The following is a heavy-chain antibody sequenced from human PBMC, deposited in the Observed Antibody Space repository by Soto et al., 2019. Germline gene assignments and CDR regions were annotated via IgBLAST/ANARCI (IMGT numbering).Heavy chain of an antibody. D-gene: IGHD2-21*02. V-gene: IGHV4-30-4*01. CDR3: VRRHGLTVDAYY. CDR1: GGSISSAAYC. CDR2: IYDGGTT. J-gene: IGHJ4*02. Sequence: SETLSLTCTVSGGSISSAAYCWSWIRQSPDKGLEWIGHIYDGGTTYSSPSLKGRVTISADTSETQFSLNLSSVTAADTAVYYCVRRHGLTVDAYYWGQGTLVTVSS.